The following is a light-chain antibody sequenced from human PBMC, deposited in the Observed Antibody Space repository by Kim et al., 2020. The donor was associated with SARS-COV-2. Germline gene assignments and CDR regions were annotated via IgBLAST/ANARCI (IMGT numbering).Light chain of an antibody. V-gene: IGKV3-11*01. CDR3: QQRNNWPQT. Sequence: LSPGERATLSCRASQSVGHNLAWYQQKPGQAPRLLIYDASNRATAIPDRFTGSGSGTDFTLTIGSLEPEDCAVYFCQQRNNWPQTFGQETKVDIK. CDR2: DAS. J-gene: IGKJ1*01. CDR1: QSVGHN.